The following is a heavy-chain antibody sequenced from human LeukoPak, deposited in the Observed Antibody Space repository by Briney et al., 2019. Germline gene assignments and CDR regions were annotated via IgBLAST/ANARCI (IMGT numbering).Heavy chain of an antibody. CDR2: INVDGTVV. CDR3: ARYASPDVQEPREYHDAFDL. V-gene: IGHV3-7*01. J-gene: IGHJ3*01. CDR1: GFTLRRYW. Sequence: GGSLRLSCESSGFTLRRYWMLWIRQAPGKGLEWVANINVDGTVVHYMDSVQGRFTISRDNAKNSVFLQMNGLRVEDTAVYYCARYASPDVQEPREYHDAFDLWGQGTMVTVSS. D-gene: IGHD1-14*01.